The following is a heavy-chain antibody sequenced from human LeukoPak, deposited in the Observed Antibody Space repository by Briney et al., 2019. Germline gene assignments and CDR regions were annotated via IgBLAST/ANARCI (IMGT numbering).Heavy chain of an antibody. J-gene: IGHJ3*02. V-gene: IGHV3-23*01. CDR1: GFTFSSYA. CDR2: ISGSGGST. Sequence: GGSLRLSCAASGFTFSSYAMSWIRQAPGKGLEWVSAISGSGGSTYYADSVKGRFTISRDNSKNTLYLQMNSLRAEDTAVYYCAKDSSSSSRGPNAFDIWGQGTMVTVSS. D-gene: IGHD6-6*01. CDR3: AKDSSSSSRGPNAFDI.